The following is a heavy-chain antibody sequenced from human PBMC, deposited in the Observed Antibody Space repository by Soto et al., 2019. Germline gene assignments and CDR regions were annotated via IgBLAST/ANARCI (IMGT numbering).Heavy chain of an antibody. D-gene: IGHD2-2*03. J-gene: IGHJ6*04. Sequence: SETLSLTCTVSGGSISSGGYYWSWIRQHPGKGLEWIGYIYYSGSTYYNPSLLSRVTISVDTSKNEFSLRLSSVTAADTAVYYCARLNGYCVSTNCHGYYGMDVWGEGTTVTXSS. V-gene: IGHV4-31*03. CDR2: IYYSGST. CDR1: GGSISSGGYY. CDR3: ARLNGYCVSTNCHGYYGMDV.